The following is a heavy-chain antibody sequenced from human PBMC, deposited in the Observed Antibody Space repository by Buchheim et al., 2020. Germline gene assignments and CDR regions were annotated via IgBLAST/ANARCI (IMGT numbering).Heavy chain of an antibody. CDR2: ISYDGSNK. CDR3: AKGQRKPTYSSGWSPNDY. Sequence: QVQLVESGGGVVQPGRSLRLSCAASGFTFSSYGMHWVRQAPGKGLEWVAVISYDGSNKYYADSVKGRFTISRDNSKNTLYLQMNSLRAEDTAVYYCAKGQRKPTYSSGWSPNDYWGQGTL. J-gene: IGHJ4*02. D-gene: IGHD6-19*01. CDR1: GFTFSSYG. V-gene: IGHV3-30*18.